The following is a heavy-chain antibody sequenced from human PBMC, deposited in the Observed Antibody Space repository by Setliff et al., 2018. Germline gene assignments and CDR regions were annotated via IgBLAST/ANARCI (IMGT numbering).Heavy chain of an antibody. CDR2: FYYGGST. J-gene: IGHJ4*02. CDR3: ARHGYSYGYYLEY. V-gene: IGHV4-39*01. D-gene: IGHD5-18*01. CDR1: GASISSSSYY. Sequence: PSETLSLTCTVSGASISSSSYYWGWVRQPPGKGLEWIGTFYYGGSTDYSPSLKSRVTISVDASKNQFSLKLTSVTAADTAVYSCARHGYSYGYYLEYWGQGSLFTFS.